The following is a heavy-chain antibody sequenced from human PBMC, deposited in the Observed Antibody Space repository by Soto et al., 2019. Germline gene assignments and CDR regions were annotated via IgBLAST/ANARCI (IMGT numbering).Heavy chain of an antibody. D-gene: IGHD3-22*01. CDR2: IYSGGST. Sequence: GGSLRLSCAASGFTVSSNYMSWVRQAPGKGLEWVSVIYSGGSTYYADSVKGRFTISRHNSKNTLYLQMNSLRAEDTAVYYCARAPYYYDSSGYDYWGQGTLVTVSS. CDR3: ARAPYYYDSSGYDY. V-gene: IGHV3-53*04. J-gene: IGHJ4*02. CDR1: GFTVSSNY.